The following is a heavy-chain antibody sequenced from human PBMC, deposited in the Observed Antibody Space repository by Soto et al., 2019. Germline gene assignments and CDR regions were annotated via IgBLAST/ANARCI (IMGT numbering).Heavy chain of an antibody. V-gene: IGHV3-33*01. J-gene: IGHJ4*02. CDR3: ERATEAVGYDY. D-gene: IGHD4-4*01. CDR1: GFTFSSYG. Sequence: GGSLRLSCAASGFTFSSYGMHWVRQAPGKGLEWVAVIWYDGSNKYYADSVKGRFTISRDNSKNTLYLQMNSLRAEDTAVYYGERATEAVGYDYWGQGTLVTVSS. CDR2: IWYDGSNK.